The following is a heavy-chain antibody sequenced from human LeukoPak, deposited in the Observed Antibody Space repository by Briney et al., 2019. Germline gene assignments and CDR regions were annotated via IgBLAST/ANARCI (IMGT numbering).Heavy chain of an antibody. V-gene: IGHV4-34*01. J-gene: IGHJ6*03. CDR3: ARLPQTIFGVAGEDYYYYMDV. CDR1: GGSFSGYY. D-gene: IGHD3-3*01. CDR2: INHSGST. Sequence: SETLSLTCAVYGGSFSGYYWSWIRQPPGKGLEWIGEINHSGSTNYNPSLKSRVTISVDTSKNQFSLKLSSVTAADTAVYYCARLPQTIFGVAGEDYYYYMDVWGKGTTVTVSS.